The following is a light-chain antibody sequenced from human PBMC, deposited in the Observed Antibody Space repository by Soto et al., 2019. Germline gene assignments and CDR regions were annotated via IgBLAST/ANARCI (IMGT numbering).Light chain of an antibody. J-gene: IGKJ4*01. Sequence: EIVLTQSPDTLSLSLGERATLSCRASQTVFSKYLAWYQQKPGQAPRLLIYDASRRATGIPDKFSGSGSGTDFTLTIDRLEPEDFAVYYCQQYGRSPTFGGGTQVEIK. V-gene: IGKV3-20*01. CDR2: DAS. CDR3: QQYGRSPT. CDR1: QTVFSKY.